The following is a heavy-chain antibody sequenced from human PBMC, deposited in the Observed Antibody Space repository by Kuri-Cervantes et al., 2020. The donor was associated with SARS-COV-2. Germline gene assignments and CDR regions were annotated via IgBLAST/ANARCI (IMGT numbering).Heavy chain of an antibody. CDR1: GFTVSSNY. V-gene: IGHV3-30-3*01. D-gene: IGHD1-1*01. Sequence: GESLKISCAASGFTVSSNYMSWVRQAPGKGLEWVAVISYDGSNKYYADSVKGRFTISRDNSKNTLYLQMNSLRAEDTAVYYCAREKLAGYYYYYMDVWGKGTTVTVSS. J-gene: IGHJ6*03. CDR3: AREKLAGYYYYYMDV. CDR2: ISYDGSNK.